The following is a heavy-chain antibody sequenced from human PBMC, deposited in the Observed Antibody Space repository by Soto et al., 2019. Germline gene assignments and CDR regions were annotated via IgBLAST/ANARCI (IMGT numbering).Heavy chain of an antibody. D-gene: IGHD1-26*01. CDR2: ISGSGGST. Sequence: GGSLRLACAASGFTFSSYAMSWVRQAPGKGLEWVSAISGSGGSTYYADSVKGRFTISRDNSKNTLYLQMNSLRAEDTAVYYCAKTIVGATHGFDCWGQGTLVTVSS. CDR3: AKTIVGATHGFDC. CDR1: GFTFSSYA. V-gene: IGHV3-23*01. J-gene: IGHJ4*02.